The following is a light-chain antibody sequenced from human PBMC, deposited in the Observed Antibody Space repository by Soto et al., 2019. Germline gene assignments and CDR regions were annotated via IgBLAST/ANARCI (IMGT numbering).Light chain of an antibody. Sequence: QSALTQPASVSGSPGQSITISCTGTSSVVGGYNYVSWYQQHPGKAPKLMIYDVGDRPSGVSYRFSGSKSGNTASLTISGLQAADEADYFCSSFTSSMTNVFGSGTKVTVL. CDR3: SSFTSSMTNV. V-gene: IGLV2-14*01. J-gene: IGLJ1*01. CDR2: DVG. CDR1: SSVVGGYNY.